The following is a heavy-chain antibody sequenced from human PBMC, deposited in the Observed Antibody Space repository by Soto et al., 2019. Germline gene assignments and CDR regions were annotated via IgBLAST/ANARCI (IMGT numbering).Heavy chain of an antibody. CDR3: ASIPGGPPLRYFDY. J-gene: IGHJ4*02. Sequence: ESGGGLVKPGGSLRLSCAASGFTFSSHSMNWVHQAPGKGLEWVSSISSSGSYIYYADSLKGRFAISRDNAKNSLYLQMNSLRAEDTAVYYCASIPGGPPLRYFDYWGQGTLVTVSS. V-gene: IGHV3-21*01. D-gene: IGHD3-10*01. CDR2: ISSSGSYI. CDR1: GFTFSSHS.